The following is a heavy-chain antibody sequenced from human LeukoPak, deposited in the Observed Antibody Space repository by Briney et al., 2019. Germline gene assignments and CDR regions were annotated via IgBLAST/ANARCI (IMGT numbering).Heavy chain of an antibody. Sequence: PGGSLRLSCAASGFTFSNYGMSWVRQAPGKGLEWVSAISGSGGRTYYADSVKGRFTISRDNSKNTLYLQMNSLRVEDTAVYYCAKDWPEVGGVPKGMGGWFDPWGQGTLVTVSS. D-gene: IGHD3-16*01. J-gene: IGHJ5*02. V-gene: IGHV3-23*01. CDR1: GFTFSNYG. CDR2: ISGSGGRT. CDR3: AKDWPEVGGVPKGMGGWFDP.